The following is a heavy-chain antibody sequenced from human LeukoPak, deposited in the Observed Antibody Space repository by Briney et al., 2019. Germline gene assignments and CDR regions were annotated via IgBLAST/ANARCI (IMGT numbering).Heavy chain of an antibody. CDR1: GDSVSSNSAA. V-gene: IGHV6-1*01. J-gene: IGHJ2*01. CDR2: TYYRSNWYN. CDR3: AEAPAEGQELAWYFDL. Sequence: SQTLSLTCAISGDSVSSNSAAWNWIRQSPSRGLEWLGRTYYRSNWYNDYALSVKSRITISADTSKNQFSLQLNSVTPEDTAVYYCAEAPAEGQELAWYFDLWGRGTLVTVSS. D-gene: IGHD6-13*01.